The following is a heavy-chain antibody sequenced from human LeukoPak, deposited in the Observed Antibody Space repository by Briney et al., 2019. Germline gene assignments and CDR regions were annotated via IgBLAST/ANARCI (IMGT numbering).Heavy chain of an antibody. CDR2: IIPIFGTA. CDR1: GYTFTGYY. V-gene: IGHV1-69*13. D-gene: IGHD2-21*01. J-gene: IGHJ4*02. Sequence: GASVKVSCKASGYTFTGYYMHWVRQAPGQGLEWMGGIIPIFGTANYAQKFQGRVTISADESTSTAYMELSSLRSEDTAVYYCARGVAGIFDYWGQGTLVTVSS. CDR3: ARGVAGIFDY.